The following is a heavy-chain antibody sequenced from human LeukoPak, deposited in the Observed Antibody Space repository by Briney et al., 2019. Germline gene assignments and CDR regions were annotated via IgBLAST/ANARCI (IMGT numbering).Heavy chain of an antibody. J-gene: IGHJ4*02. Sequence: GGSLRLSCAASGFTFSNYAMSWVRRAPGKGLEWVSAILGSGVTAYYADSVKGRFTVSRDNSKSTLYLQMNTLRAEDTALYYCAKWGDYDVLTGYYVPDYWGQGTLVTVSS. D-gene: IGHD3-9*01. V-gene: IGHV3-23*01. CDR3: AKWGDYDVLTGYYVPDY. CDR2: ILGSGVTA. CDR1: GFTFSNYA.